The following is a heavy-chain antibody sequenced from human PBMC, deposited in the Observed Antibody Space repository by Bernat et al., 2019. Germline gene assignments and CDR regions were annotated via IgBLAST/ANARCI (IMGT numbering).Heavy chain of an antibody. CDR2: IKTKADRGTT. D-gene: IGHD2-21*02. CDR3: TTEIRGVTAPT. V-gene: IGHV3-15*07. J-gene: IGHJ4*02. CDR1: GFTFNNAW. Sequence: EVQLVESGGGLAEPGGSLRLSCAASGFTFNNAWMNWVRQAPGKGLEWVGRIKTKADRGTTDYAAPVKGRFTISRDDSKNTLYLQMNNLKTEDTAVYYCTTEIRGVTAPTWGQGTLITVSS.